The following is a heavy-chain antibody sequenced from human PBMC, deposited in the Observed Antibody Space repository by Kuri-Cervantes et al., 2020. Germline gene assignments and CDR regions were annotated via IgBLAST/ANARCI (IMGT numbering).Heavy chain of an antibody. CDR2: ISSSCSTI. CDR3: AGVSVARYCSGGSCYLRYSYYYYGMDV. Sequence: GESLKTPCAASGFTFSSYSMNWVRQAPGKGLEWVSYISSSCSTIYYADPVKGRFTISRDNAKNSLYLQMNSLRAEDKAVYYCAGVSVARYCSGGSCYLRYSYYYYGMDVWGQGTTVTVSS. D-gene: IGHD2-15*01. V-gene: IGHV3-48*04. J-gene: IGHJ6*02. CDR1: GFTFSSYS.